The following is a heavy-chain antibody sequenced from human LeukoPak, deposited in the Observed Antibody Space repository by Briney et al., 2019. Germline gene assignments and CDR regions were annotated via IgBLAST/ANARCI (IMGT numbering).Heavy chain of an antibody. CDR3: ARDRGLGYWYFDL. CDR2: IYYSGST. V-gene: IGHV4-59*01. J-gene: IGHJ2*01. CDR1: GGSISSYY. D-gene: IGHD2-15*01. Sequence: SETLSLTCTVSGGSISSYYWSWIRQPPGKGREWIGYIYYSGSTNYNPSLKSRVTISVDTSKNQFSLKLSSVTAADTAVYYCARDRGLGYWYFDLWGRGTLVTVSS.